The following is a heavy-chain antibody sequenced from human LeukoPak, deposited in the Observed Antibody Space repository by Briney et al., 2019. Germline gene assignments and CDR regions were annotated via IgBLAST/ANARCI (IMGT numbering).Heavy chain of an antibody. D-gene: IGHD4-17*01. CDR3: AKKATVTTNYFDY. Sequence: PGGSLRLSCTASGFTFSSYAMSWVRQAPGKGLEWVSSLSGSGDTTYYADSVKGRFTISRDNSKNTLYLQLNSLRAEDTAVYYCAKKATVTTNYFDYWDQGTLVTVSS. V-gene: IGHV3-23*01. CDR1: GFTFSSYA. J-gene: IGHJ4*02. CDR2: LSGSGDTT.